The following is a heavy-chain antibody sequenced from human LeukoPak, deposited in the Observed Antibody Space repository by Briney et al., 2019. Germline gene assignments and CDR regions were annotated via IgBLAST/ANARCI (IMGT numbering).Heavy chain of an antibody. D-gene: IGHD2-15*01. V-gene: IGHV4-31*03. CDR2: VFHTGYT. Sequence: SETLSLTCTVSGGSLSSGGYYWTWIRQHPGKGLEWVGCVFHTGYTYYNPSHKSRVTISVDTSKNQFSLKLTSLTAADTAVYYCARDRNCSGGGCFRSFDFWGQGTLVTVSS. J-gene: IGHJ4*02. CDR3: ARDRNCSGGGCFRSFDF. CDR1: GGSLSSGGYY.